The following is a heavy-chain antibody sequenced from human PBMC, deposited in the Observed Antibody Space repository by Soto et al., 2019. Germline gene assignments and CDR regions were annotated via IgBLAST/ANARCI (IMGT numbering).Heavy chain of an antibody. CDR1: GVSIISGDYY. CDR3: ARDHYVYDILTGYGYYYGMDV. CDR2: IYYSGST. Sequence: SETLSLTCTVSGVSIISGDYYWSWIRKPPGKGLEWIGYIYYSGSTYYNPSLKSRVTISVDTSKNQFSLKLSSVTAADTAVYYCARDHYVYDILTGYGYYYGMDVWGQGTTVTVSS. V-gene: IGHV4-30-4*01. D-gene: IGHD3-9*01. J-gene: IGHJ6*02.